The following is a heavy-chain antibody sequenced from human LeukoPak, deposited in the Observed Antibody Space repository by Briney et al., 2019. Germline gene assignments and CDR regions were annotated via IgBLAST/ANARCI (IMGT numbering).Heavy chain of an antibody. Sequence: SETLSLTCTVSGGSISSYYWSWIRQPAGKGLEWIGRIYTSGSTNYNPSLKSRVTISVDTSKNQFSLKLSSVTAADTAVYYCARDQGELRPRSAFDIWGQGTMVTVSS. CDR3: ARDQGELRPRSAFDI. CDR2: IYTSGST. CDR1: GGSISSYY. D-gene: IGHD1-26*01. V-gene: IGHV4-4*07. J-gene: IGHJ3*02.